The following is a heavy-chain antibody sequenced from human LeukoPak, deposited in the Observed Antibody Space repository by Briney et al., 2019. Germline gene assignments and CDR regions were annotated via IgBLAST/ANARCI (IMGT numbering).Heavy chain of an antibody. D-gene: IGHD4-23*01. V-gene: IGHV3-74*03. CDR1: GFTFSTYW. CDR3: TRDLDYGGRSNFDH. J-gene: IGHJ4*02. CDR2: IKSDGSSI. Sequence: GGSLRLSCAASGFTFSTYWMHWVRQSPGKGLVWVSRIKSDGSSIMYADSVRGRFTISRDNAKNTLYLQMNSLRTEDTAVYYCTRDLDYGGRSNFDHWGQGTLVTVSS.